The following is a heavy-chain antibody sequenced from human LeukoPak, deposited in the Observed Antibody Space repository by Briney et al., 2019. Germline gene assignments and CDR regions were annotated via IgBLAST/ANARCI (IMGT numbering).Heavy chain of an antibody. V-gene: IGHV3-15*01. D-gene: IGHD2/OR15-2a*01. J-gene: IGHJ4*02. CDR1: GFTLSSVW. Sequence: GGSLRLSCAASGFTLSSVWMSWVRQAPGKGLEWVGRIKSKTDGETTDYAAHVEARFIISRDESKNMLFLQVNRLKTEDTAVYYCTTSGGTTTRFVDYWGQGNLVSVSS. CDR3: TTSGGTTTRFVDY. CDR2: IKSKTDGETT.